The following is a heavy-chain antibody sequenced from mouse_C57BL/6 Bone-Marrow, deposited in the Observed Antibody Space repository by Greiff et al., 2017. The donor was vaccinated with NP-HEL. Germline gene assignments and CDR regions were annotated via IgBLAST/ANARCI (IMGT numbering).Heavy chain of an antibody. CDR2: INPNNGGT. V-gene: IGHV1-26*01. J-gene: IGHJ1*03. CDR1: GYTFTDYY. CDR3: ARDYYGSSYDCWYFDV. D-gene: IGHD1-1*01. Sequence: EVQLQQSGPELVKPGASVKISCKASGYTFTDYYMNWVKQSHGKSLEWIGDINPNNGGTSYNQKFKGKATLTVDKSSSTAYMELRSLTSEDSAVDYCARDYYGSSYDCWYFDVWGTGTTVTVSS.